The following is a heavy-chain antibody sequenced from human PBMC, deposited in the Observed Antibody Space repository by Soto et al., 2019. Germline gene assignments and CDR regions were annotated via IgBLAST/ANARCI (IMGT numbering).Heavy chain of an antibody. CDR3: ASEDYVWGSYVNY. Sequence: QLQLQESGPGLVKPSETLSLTCTVSGGSISSSSYYWGWIRQPPGKGLEWIGSIYYSGSTYYNPSLKSRVTISVDTSKNQFSLKLSSVTAADTAVYYCASEDYVWGSYVNYWGQGTLVTVSS. D-gene: IGHD3-16*01. CDR1: GGSISSSSYY. J-gene: IGHJ4*02. CDR2: IYYSGST. V-gene: IGHV4-39*01.